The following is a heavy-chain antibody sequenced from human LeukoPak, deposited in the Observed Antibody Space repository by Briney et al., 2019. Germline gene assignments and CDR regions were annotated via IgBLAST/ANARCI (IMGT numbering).Heavy chain of an antibody. J-gene: IGHJ4*02. V-gene: IGHV4-4*08. CDR2: IYTSGST. Sequence: SETLSLTCTVSGGSISSYYWSWIRQPPGKGLEWIGRIYTSGSTNYNPSLKSRVTISVDTSKNQFSPKLSSVTAADTAVYYCARGRRDSSGWYYYFDYWGQGTLVTVSS. CDR1: GGSISSYY. D-gene: IGHD6-19*01. CDR3: ARGRRDSSGWYYYFDY.